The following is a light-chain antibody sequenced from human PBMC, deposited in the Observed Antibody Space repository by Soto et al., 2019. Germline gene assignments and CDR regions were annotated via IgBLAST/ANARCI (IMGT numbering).Light chain of an antibody. V-gene: IGLV2-8*01. CDR2: GVS. CDR3: SSYGGSNNFVV. J-gene: IGLJ2*01. Sequence: QSALTQPPSASGSPGQSVTISCTGTSGDVGGYNYVSWYQQHPGKAPKLMIYGVSKRPSGVPDRFSGSKSGNTASLTVSGLQAEDEADYYCSSYGGSNNFVVFGGGTKLTVL. CDR1: SGDVGGYNY.